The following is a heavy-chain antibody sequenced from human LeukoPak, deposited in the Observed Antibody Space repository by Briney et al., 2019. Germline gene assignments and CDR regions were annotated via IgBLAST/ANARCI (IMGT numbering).Heavy chain of an antibody. D-gene: IGHD3-22*01. Sequence: GGSLRLSCAASGFAISSYTMSWVRQAPGKGLEWVSAISGSGGSTYYADSVKGRFTISRDNSKNTLYLQMNSLRAEDTAVYYCAKIQATYYYDSSGYTPYDYWGQGTLVTVSS. CDR3: AKIQATYYYDSSGYTPYDY. CDR1: GFAISSYT. J-gene: IGHJ4*02. V-gene: IGHV3-23*01. CDR2: ISGSGGST.